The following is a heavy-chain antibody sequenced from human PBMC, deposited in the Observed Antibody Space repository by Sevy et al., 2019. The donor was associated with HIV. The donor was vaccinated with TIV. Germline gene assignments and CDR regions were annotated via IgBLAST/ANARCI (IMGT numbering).Heavy chain of an antibody. D-gene: IGHD2-15*01. CDR2: ISGSGGST. Sequence: GGSLRLSCAASGFIFSTYTMTWVRQAPGKGLEWVSGISGSGGSTYYADSLKGRFTIFRDNSKSTVHLQINSLRAEDTAVYYCAKGDRTFYGLDVWGQGTTVTVSS. V-gene: IGHV3-23*01. J-gene: IGHJ6*02. CDR1: GFIFSTYT. CDR3: AKGDRTFYGLDV.